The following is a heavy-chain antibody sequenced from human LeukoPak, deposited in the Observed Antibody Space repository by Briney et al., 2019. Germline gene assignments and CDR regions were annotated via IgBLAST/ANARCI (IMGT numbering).Heavy chain of an antibody. D-gene: IGHD2-15*01. CDR3: ATQGTLTPHNAFGV. J-gene: IGHJ3*01. CDR2: IYPGDSDT. Sequence: GESLKISCQASGYDFANFWIGWVRQMPGKGLDWMGIIYPGDSDTRYSPSFQGQVTISADKSISTAYLQWTSLKASDTAMYYCATQGTLTPHNAFGVWGQGTMVTVSS. V-gene: IGHV5-51*01. CDR1: GYDFANFW.